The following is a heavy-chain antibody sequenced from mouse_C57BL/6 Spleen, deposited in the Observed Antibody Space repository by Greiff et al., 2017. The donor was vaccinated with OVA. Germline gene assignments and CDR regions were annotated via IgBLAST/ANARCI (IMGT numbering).Heavy chain of an antibody. Sequence: EVKLQESGPGLVKPSQSLSLTCSVTGYSITSGYYWNWIRQFPGNKLEWMGYISYDGSNNYNPSLNNRISITRDTSKNQFCLKLNSVTTEDTATYYCARGTDSTFAYWGQGTLVTVSA. D-gene: IGHD2-5*01. V-gene: IGHV3-6*01. J-gene: IGHJ3*01. CDR3: ARGTDSTFAY. CDR2: ISYDGSN. CDR1: GYSITSGYY.